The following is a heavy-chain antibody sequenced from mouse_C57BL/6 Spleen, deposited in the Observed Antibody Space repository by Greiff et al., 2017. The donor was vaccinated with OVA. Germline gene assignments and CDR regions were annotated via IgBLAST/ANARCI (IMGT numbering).Heavy chain of an antibody. CDR3: ASYDGYYGDAMDY. CDR2: ISSGGSYT. Sequence: EVHLVESGGDLVKPGGSLKLSCAASGFTFSSYGMSWVRQTPDKRLEWVATISSGGSYTYYPDSVKGRFTISRDNAKNTLYLQMSSLKSEDTAMYYCASYDGYYGDAMDYWGQGTSVTVSS. CDR1: GFTFSSYG. J-gene: IGHJ4*01. V-gene: IGHV5-6*01. D-gene: IGHD2-3*01.